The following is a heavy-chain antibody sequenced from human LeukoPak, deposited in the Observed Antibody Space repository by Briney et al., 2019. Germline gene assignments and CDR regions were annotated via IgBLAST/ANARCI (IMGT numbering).Heavy chain of an antibody. V-gene: IGHV4-59*12. J-gene: IGHJ4*02. Sequence: SETLSLTCTVSGGSISSYYWSWIRQPPGKGLEWIGYIYYSGSTNYNPSLKSRVTISVDTSKNQFSLKLSSVTAADTAVYYCARGKYYYDSSGYYYPDTHFDYWGQGTLVTVSS. CDR3: ARGKYYYDSSGYYYPDTHFDY. CDR2: IYYSGST. CDR1: GGSISSYY. D-gene: IGHD3-22*01.